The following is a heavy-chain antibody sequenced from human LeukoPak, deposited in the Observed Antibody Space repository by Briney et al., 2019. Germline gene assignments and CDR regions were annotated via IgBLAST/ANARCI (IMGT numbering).Heavy chain of an antibody. D-gene: IGHD2-15*01. CDR3: ARHYYPSGRVPGFDY. Sequence: SSETLSFTCTVSCGSISSYYWRWIRQPPGNGLEWIGYIYYSGSTNYNPSLKSRVTISVDTSKNQFSLKLSSVTAADTAVYYCARHYYPSGRVPGFDYWGQGIVVTVSS. V-gene: IGHV4-59*08. CDR1: CGSISSYY. CDR2: IYYSGST. J-gene: IGHJ4*02.